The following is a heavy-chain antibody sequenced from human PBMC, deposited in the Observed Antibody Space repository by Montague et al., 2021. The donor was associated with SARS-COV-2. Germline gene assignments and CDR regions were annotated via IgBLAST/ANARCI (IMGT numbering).Heavy chain of an antibody. Sequence: SETLSLTCTVSGDSIRESYWSWIRQPPGKGLEWIGYIDNSGSTNXNPALESRVTLTVSASNNQFYLTLRSVTAADTAVYYCARLTGSRVYYYHYGLDVWGQGTTVTVSS. J-gene: IGHJ6*02. CDR1: GDSIRESY. CDR2: IDNSGST. V-gene: IGHV4-4*09. D-gene: IGHD1-20*01. CDR3: ARLTGSRVYYYHYGLDV.